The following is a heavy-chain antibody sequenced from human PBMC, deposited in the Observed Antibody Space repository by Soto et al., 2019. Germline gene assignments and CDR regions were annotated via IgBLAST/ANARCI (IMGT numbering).Heavy chain of an antibody. J-gene: IGHJ5*02. Sequence: QLQLQVSGPGLVKPSETLTLTCTVSGGSISSSDHYWAWIRQPPGKGLEWLATIYYSGSIYYSPSLMSRATISVDTSKNQIPLILTSVTDADTALYYCARHRINRGSWYWVDPWGQGTLVTVSS. CDR3: ARHRINRGSWYWVDP. CDR1: GGSISSSDHY. CDR2: IYYSGSI. D-gene: IGHD6-13*01. V-gene: IGHV4-39*01.